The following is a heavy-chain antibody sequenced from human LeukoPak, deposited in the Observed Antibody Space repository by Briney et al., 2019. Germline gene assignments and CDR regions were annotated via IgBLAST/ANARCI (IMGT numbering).Heavy chain of an antibody. Sequence: ASVKVSFKASGGTFISYALSWVRQARGQGGEWMGTIIPIVGIANYPQKFHGTLTTTADKSTSTAYMELSSLRSEHTAVYYCARDGAMATIYFDYSGQGTLVTVSS. CDR2: IIPIVGIA. CDR1: GGTFISYA. J-gene: IGHJ4*02. D-gene: IGHD5-12*01. V-gene: IGHV1-69*04. CDR3: ARDGAMATIYFDY.